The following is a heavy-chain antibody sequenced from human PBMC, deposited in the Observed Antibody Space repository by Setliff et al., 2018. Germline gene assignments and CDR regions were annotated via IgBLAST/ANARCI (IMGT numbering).Heavy chain of an antibody. D-gene: IGHD3-3*01. CDR2: IYTNGAT. V-gene: IGHV4-61*09. CDR1: GASLSSGSYY. CDR3: RFWSGYYKNDY. J-gene: IGHJ4*02. Sequence: SETLSLTCSVSGASLSSGSYYWSWIRQSAGKGLEWIGHIYTNGATSHSPSLKSRVSISADTSKNVLSLRLTSVTAADTAVYYCRFWSGYYKNDYWGQGTLVTVSS.